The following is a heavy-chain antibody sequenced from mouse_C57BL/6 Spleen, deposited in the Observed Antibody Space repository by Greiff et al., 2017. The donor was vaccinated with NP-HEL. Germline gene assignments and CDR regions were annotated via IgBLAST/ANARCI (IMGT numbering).Heavy chain of an antibody. V-gene: IGHV1-15*01. CDR1: GYTFTDYE. J-gene: IGHJ3*01. CDR3: TREISAWFAY. CDR2: IDPETGGT. Sequence: VQLQESGAELVRPGASVTLSCKASGYTFTDYEMHWVKQTPVHGLEWIGAIDPETGGTAYNQKFKGKAILTADKSSSTAYMELRSLTSEDSAVYYCTREISAWFAYWGQGTLVTVSA.